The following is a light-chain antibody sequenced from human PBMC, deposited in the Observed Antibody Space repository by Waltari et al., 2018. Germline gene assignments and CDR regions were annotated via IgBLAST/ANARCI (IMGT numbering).Light chain of an antibody. CDR3: LQYKNGRPLYT. J-gene: IGKJ2*01. V-gene: IGKV3-15*01. CDR1: QRISSN. Sequence: EIVMTQSPATLSVSPGERATLSCRARQRISSNLVWYQHKPGQAPRVLIYGASTRATGIRARFSGSGSGTEFTLTITSLQSEDFAVYYCLQYKNGRPLYTFGQGTKLEI. CDR2: GAS.